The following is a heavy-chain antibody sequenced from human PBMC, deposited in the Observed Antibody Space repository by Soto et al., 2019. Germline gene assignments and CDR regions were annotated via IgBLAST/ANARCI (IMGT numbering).Heavy chain of an antibody. CDR3: ARGKPDFLTGLPNKVPGGFDY. D-gene: IGHD3-9*01. CDR2: IYYSGST. V-gene: IGHV4-31*03. J-gene: IGHJ4*02. Sequence: SETLSLTCTVSGGSISSGGYYWSWIRQHPGKGLEWIGYIYYSGSTYYNPSLKSRVTISVDTSKNQFSLKLSSVTAADTAVYYCARGKPDFLTGLPNKVPGGFDYWGQGTLVTVSS. CDR1: GGSISSGGYY.